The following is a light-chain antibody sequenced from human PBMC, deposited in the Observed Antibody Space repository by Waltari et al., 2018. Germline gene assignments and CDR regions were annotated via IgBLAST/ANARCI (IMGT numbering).Light chain of an antibody. CDR3: QTGGHGTWV. Sequence: LVLTQSPSASATLGASVKLTCTLSSGHSTNVIAWLQKRPEKGPRYLMKVNSDGSHNKGDEIPYRFSGSSSGAERYLTISSLQSEDEADYYCQTGGHGTWVFGGGTKLTVL. CDR1: SGHSTNV. V-gene: IGLV4-69*01. J-gene: IGLJ3*02. CDR2: VNSDGSH.